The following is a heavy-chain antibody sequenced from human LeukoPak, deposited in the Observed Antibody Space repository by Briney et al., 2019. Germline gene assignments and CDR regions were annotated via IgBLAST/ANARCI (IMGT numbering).Heavy chain of an antibody. V-gene: IGHV3-7*03. Sequence: GGSLRLSCAASGFTLSTYWMSWVRQAPGKGLEWVANIKQDASEKFYVDSVKGRCAISRDNAENSLYLQMSSRRAEDTAVYYCASLLFSYGLRYFDLWGRGTLVTVSS. J-gene: IGHJ2*01. CDR2: IKQDASEK. CDR1: GFTLSTYW. CDR3: ASLLFSYGLRYFDL. D-gene: IGHD5-18*01.